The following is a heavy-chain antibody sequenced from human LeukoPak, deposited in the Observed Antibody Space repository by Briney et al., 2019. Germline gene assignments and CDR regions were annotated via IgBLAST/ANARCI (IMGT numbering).Heavy chain of an antibody. Sequence: PGGSLRLSCAASGFTFSDYWMHWVRQAPGKGLVWVARIYTDGSRTTYADSVKGRFAISRDNAKNTLYLQMNSLRAEDTAVYYCAKDRGGSSPPSTPTLPLGNYGMDVWGQGTTVTVSS. CDR1: GFTFSDYW. CDR2: IYTDGSRT. J-gene: IGHJ6*02. CDR3: AKDRGGSSPPSTPTLPLGNYGMDV. D-gene: IGHD3-10*01. V-gene: IGHV3-74*01.